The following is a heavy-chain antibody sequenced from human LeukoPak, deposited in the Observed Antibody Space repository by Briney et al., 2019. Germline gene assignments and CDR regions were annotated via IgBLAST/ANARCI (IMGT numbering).Heavy chain of an antibody. D-gene: IGHD6-25*01. J-gene: IGHJ3*02. Sequence: SVKVSCKASGYTFTGNYMHWVRQAPGQGLEWMGGIIPIFGTANYAQKFQGRVTITADKSTSTAYMELSSLRSEDTAVYYCASTSAAPYDAFDIWGQGTMVTVSS. CDR2: IIPIFGTA. V-gene: IGHV1-69*06. CDR1: GYTFTGNY. CDR3: ASTSAAPYDAFDI.